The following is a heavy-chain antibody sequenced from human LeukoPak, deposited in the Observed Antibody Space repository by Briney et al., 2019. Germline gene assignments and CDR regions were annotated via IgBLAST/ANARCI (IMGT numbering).Heavy chain of an antibody. Sequence: PGGSLRLSCAVSGFIFSDYYMSWIRQAPGKGLEWVSYISSSGSTIYNADSVKGRFTISRDNAKNSLYLQMNSLRAEDTALYYCAREDYSGYDYSHYYMDVWGKGTTVTVSS. CDR1: GFIFSDYY. V-gene: IGHV3-11*01. J-gene: IGHJ6*03. CDR3: AREDYSGYDYSHYYMDV. CDR2: ISSSGSTI. D-gene: IGHD5-12*01.